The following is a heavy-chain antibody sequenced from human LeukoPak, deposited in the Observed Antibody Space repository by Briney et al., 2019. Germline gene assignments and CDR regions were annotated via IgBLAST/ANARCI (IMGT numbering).Heavy chain of an antibody. CDR3: ARDLSGSAAGAMNWFDP. V-gene: IGHV6-1*01. Sequence: SQTLSLTCAISVDSVSSNSAAWNWIRQSPSRGLEWLGRTYFRSKWISDYAVSVKSRITIDADTSKNQFSLHLNSVTPEDTAVYYCARDLSGSAAGAMNWFDPWGQGTLVAVSS. J-gene: IGHJ5*02. D-gene: IGHD6-13*01. CDR2: TYFRSKWIS. CDR1: VDSVSSNSAA.